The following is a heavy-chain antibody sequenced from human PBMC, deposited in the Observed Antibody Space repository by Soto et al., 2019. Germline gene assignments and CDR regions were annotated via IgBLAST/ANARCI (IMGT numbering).Heavy chain of an antibody. J-gene: IGHJ4*02. D-gene: IGHD3-3*01. CDR2: ISAYNGNT. V-gene: IGHV1-18*01. CDR3: ARDLLHWSGYYGSDYFDY. CDR1: GYTFTSYG. Sequence: ASVKVSCKASGYTFTSYGISWVRQAPGQGLEWMGWISAYNGNTNYAQKLQGRVTMTTDTSTSTAYMELRSLRSDDTAVYYCARDLLHWSGYYGSDYFDYWGQGTLVTVSS.